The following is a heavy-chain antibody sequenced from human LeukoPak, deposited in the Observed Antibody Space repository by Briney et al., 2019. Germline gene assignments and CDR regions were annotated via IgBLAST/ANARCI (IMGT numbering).Heavy chain of an antibody. CDR1: GGSFSGYY. CDR2: INHSGST. J-gene: IGHJ6*03. D-gene: IGHD2-2*01. V-gene: IGHV4-34*01. Sequence: KPSETLSLTCAVYGGSFSGYYWSWIRQPPGKGLEWIGEINHSGSTNYNPSLKSRVTISVDTSKSQFSLKLSYVTAADTAVYYCARWAYCSSTSCYGRYYYYYMDVWGKGTTVTVSS. CDR3: ARWAYCSSTSCYGRYYYYYMDV.